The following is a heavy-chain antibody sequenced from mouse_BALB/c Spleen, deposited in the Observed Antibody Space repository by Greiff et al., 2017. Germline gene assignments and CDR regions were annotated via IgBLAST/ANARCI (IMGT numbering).Heavy chain of an antibody. V-gene: IGHV5-6*02. Sequence: EVMLVESGGDLVKPGGSLKLSCAASGFTFSSYGMSWVRQTPDKRLEWVATISSGGSYTYYPDSVKGRFTISRDNAKNTLYLQMSSLKSEDTAMYYCARPSITTVVEGYYLDYWGQGTTLTVSS. CDR2: ISSGGSYT. CDR1: GFTFSSYG. D-gene: IGHD1-1*01. J-gene: IGHJ2*01. CDR3: ARPSITTVVEGYYLDY.